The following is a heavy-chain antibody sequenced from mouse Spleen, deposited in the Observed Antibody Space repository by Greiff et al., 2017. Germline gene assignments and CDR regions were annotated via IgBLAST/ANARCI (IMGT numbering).Heavy chain of an antibody. J-gene: IGHJ2*01. V-gene: IGHV1-82*01. CDR2: IYPGDGDT. Sequence: QVQLQQSGPELVKPGASVKISCKASGYAFSSSWMNWVKQRPGKGLEWIGRIYPGDGDTNYNGKFKGKATLTADKSSSTAYMQLSSLTSEDSAVYFYARPHSFEYFDYWGQGTTLTVSS. CDR1: GYAFSSSW. CDR3: ARPHSFEYFDY. D-gene: IGHD1-2*01.